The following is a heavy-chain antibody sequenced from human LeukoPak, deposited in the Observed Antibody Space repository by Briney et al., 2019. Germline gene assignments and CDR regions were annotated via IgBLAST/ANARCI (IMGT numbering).Heavy chain of an antibody. CDR3: ARVFHRAATFRLLIWFDP. V-gene: IGHV4-4*02. CDR1: GGSISSSNW. D-gene: IGHD2-15*01. Sequence: SGTLSLTCAVSGGSISSSNWWSWVRQPPGKGQEWIGEIYHSGSTNYNPSLKSRVTISVDKSKNQFSLKLSSVTAADTAVYYCARVFHRAATFRLLIWFDPWGQGTLVTVSS. J-gene: IGHJ5*02. CDR2: IYHSGST.